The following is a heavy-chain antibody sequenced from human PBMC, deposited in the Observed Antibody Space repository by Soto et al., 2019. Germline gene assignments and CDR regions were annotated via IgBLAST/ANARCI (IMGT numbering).Heavy chain of an antibody. V-gene: IGHV1-69*13. J-gene: IGHJ3*02. Sequence: SVKVSCTASGCTFSSYAIRWVRHAPGQGLEWMGGIIPIFGTANYAQKFQGRVTITADESTSTAYMELISLRSEDTAVYYCASTMGGYSSSATDALDIWGQGTMVTVSS. CDR1: GCTFSSYA. D-gene: IGHD6-6*01. CDR3: ASTMGGYSSSATDALDI. CDR2: IIPIFGTA.